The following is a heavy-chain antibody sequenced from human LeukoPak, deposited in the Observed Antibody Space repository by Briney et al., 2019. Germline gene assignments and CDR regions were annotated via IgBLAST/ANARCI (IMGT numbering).Heavy chain of an antibody. CDR3: AREGSSWSYYYYYMDV. J-gene: IGHJ6*03. Sequence: GGSLRLSCAASGFTFSSYGMHWFRQAPGKGLEWVAVIWYDGSNKYYADSVKGRFTISRDNSKNTLYLQMNCLRAEDTAVYYCAREGSSWSYYYYYMDVWGKGTTVTVSS. D-gene: IGHD6-13*01. V-gene: IGHV3-33*01. CDR2: IWYDGSNK. CDR1: GFTFSSYG.